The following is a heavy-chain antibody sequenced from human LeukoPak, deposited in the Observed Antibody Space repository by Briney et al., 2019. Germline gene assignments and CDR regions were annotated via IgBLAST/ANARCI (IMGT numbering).Heavy chain of an antibody. CDR2: FDPEDGET. J-gene: IGHJ4*02. D-gene: IGHD3-10*01. CDR1: GYTLTELS. CDR3: ARGTGALDY. V-gene: IGHV1-24*01. Sequence: ASVKVSCKVSGYTLTELSMHWVRQAPGKGLEWMGGFDPEDGETIYAQKFQGRVTMTRDTSISTAYMELSRLRSDDTAVYYCARGTGALDYWGQGTLVTVSS.